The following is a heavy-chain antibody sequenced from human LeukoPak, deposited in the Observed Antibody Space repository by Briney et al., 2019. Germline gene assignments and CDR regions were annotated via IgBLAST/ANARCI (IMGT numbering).Heavy chain of an antibody. Sequence: GGSLRLSCAASGFTFSSYAMSWVRQAPGKGLEWVSAISGSGTNTDYADSVKGRFTISRDNAKNSLYLQMNSLRAEDTAVYYCARDGGRQQQLPNWFDPWGQGTLVTVSS. CDR3: ARDGGRQQQLPNWFDP. CDR2: ISGSGTNT. CDR1: GFTFSSYA. V-gene: IGHV3-23*01. D-gene: IGHD6-13*01. J-gene: IGHJ5*02.